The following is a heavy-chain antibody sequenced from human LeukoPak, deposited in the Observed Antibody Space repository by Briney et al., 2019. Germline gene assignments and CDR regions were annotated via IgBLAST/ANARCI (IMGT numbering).Heavy chain of an antibody. CDR2: IYYRGST. D-gene: IGHD3-10*01. CDR1: GGSISSSSYY. CDR3: ASFYGSGGPFDY. V-gene: IGHV4-39*01. Sequence: PSGTLSLTCTVSGGSISSSSYYWVWIRQPPGKGLEWIGSIYYRGSTYYNPSLKNRVTISVDTSKNQFSLKLTSVTAADTAVYYCASFYGSGGPFDYWGQGTLVTVSS. J-gene: IGHJ4*02.